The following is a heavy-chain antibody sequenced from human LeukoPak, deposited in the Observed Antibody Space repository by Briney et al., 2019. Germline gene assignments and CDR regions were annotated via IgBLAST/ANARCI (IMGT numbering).Heavy chain of an antibody. CDR1: GFTFTGYC. D-gene: IGHD2-8*01. Sequence: ASVNVSCKASGFTFTGYCMHWVRQAPGQGLEWMGWINPNSGGTNYAQKFQGRVTMTRDTSITTAYMELSRLRSDDTAVYYCARGDVVLMVYAAPEYYFDYWGQGTLVTVSS. CDR3: ARGDVVLMVYAAPEYYFDY. V-gene: IGHV1-2*02. J-gene: IGHJ4*02. CDR2: INPNSGGT.